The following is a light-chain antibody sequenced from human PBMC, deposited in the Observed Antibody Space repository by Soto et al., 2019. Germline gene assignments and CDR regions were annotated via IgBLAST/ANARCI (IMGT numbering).Light chain of an antibody. CDR2: DVS. Sequence: QSALTQPRSVSGSPGQSVTISWTGTSSDVGGYNYVSWYQQHPGKAPKLMIYDVSKRPSGVPDRFSGSKSGNTASLTISGLQAEDEADYYCCSYAGSYTSGVVFGGGTKLTVL. J-gene: IGLJ2*01. V-gene: IGLV2-11*01. CDR3: CSYAGSYTSGVV. CDR1: SSDVGGYNY.